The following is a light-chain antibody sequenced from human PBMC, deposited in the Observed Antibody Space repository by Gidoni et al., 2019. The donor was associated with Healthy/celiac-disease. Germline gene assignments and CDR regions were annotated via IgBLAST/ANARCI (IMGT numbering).Light chain of an antibody. CDR3: QQSRNWPLAI. J-gene: IGKJ5*01. CDR2: AAS. Sequence: DILLTQSPSTLSVSPGERATLSCRASQSVSSYLSWYQQKPGQAPRLLIYAASNRATGIPARFSGSGSGTEFTLTISSLEPEDFAVYYCQQSRNWPLAIFGQGTRVEIK. CDR1: QSVSSY. V-gene: IGKV3-11*01.